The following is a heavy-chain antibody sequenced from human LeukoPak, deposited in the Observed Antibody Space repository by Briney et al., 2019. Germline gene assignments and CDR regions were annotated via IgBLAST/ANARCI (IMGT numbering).Heavy chain of an antibody. J-gene: IGHJ4*02. CDR2: INLNSGGT. D-gene: IGHD1-7*01. CDR3: AREPQKGWNFVQGY. V-gene: IGHV1-2*02. CDR1: GYTFTGYY. Sequence: GASVKVSCKASGYTFTGYYMHWVRQAPGQGLEWMGWINLNSGGTNYAQKFQGRVTVTRDMSISTAYMELSSLRSDDTAVDYCAREPQKGWNFVQGYWGQGTLVTVSS.